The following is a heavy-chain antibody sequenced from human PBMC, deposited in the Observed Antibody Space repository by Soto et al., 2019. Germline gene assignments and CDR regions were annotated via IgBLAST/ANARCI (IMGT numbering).Heavy chain of an antibody. CDR1: GGSINSSSYS. D-gene: IGHD2-8*02. CDR2: FYDSEST. Sequence: PSETLSLTCTVSGGSINSSSYSWGWIRQHPGKGMERIGSFYDSESTYYNPSLKSRVTLTLDTSTRTVYMELSSLTSEDTARYYCARHLAAGDVWGQGTLVTVSS. J-gene: IGHJ4*02. V-gene: IGHV4-39*01. CDR3: ARHLAAGDV.